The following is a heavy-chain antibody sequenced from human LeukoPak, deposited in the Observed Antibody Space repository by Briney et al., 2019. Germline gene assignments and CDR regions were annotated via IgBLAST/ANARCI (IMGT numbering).Heavy chain of an antibody. D-gene: IGHD1-26*01. CDR1: GYIFTTYY. CDR3: ATAMAGGGSYYPDAFDI. J-gene: IGHJ3*02. V-gene: IGHV1-46*01. Sequence: ASVKVSCKASGYIFTTYYVHWVRQAPGQGLEWMGFINPSAGSTSYAQKFQGRVTMTRVTSTSTAYMELSSLRSEDTAVYYCATAMAGGGSYYPDAFDIWGQGTMVTVSS. CDR2: INPSAGST.